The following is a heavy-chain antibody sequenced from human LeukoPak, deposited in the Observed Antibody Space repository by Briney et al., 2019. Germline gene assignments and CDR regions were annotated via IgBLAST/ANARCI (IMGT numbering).Heavy chain of an antibody. D-gene: IGHD3-22*01. J-gene: IGHJ1*01. V-gene: IGHV3-53*01. CDR1: GFTVSSNY. Sequence: GGSLRLSCAASGFTVSSNYMSWVRQAPGKGLEWVSVIYSGGSTYYADSVKGRFTVSRDNSQNTLYLQLNSLRAEDTAVYYCAKRDYYDSSGFSPLFQHWGQGTLVTVSS. CDR3: AKRDYYDSSGFSPLFQH. CDR2: IYSGGST.